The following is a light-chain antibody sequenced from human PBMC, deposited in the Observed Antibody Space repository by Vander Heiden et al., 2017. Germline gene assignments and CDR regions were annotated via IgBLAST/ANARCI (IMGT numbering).Light chain of an antibody. Sequence: QSVLTQPPSASGTPGQRVTISCSGSSSNIGSNYVYWYQQLPGTAPKLRIYMNNQRPSGVPDRFSGSKSGTSASLAISGPRSEDEADYYCAARDDSLSGLVFGGGTKL. J-gene: IGLJ3*02. CDR3: AARDDSLSGLV. CDR1: SSNIGSNY. CDR2: MNN. V-gene: IGLV1-47*01.